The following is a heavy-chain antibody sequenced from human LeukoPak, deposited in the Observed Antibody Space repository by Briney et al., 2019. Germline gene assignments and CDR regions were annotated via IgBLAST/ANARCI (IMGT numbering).Heavy chain of an antibody. CDR2: INPSGGST. D-gene: IGHD3-22*01. Sequence: ASVKVSCKASGYTFTSYYMHWVRQAPGQGLEWMGIINPSGGSTSYAQKFQGRVTMTRDTSTSTVYMELSSLGSEDMAVYYCASEGYDSSGYDYWGQGTLVTVSS. V-gene: IGHV1-46*01. J-gene: IGHJ4*02. CDR1: GYTFTSYY. CDR3: ASEGYDSSGYDY.